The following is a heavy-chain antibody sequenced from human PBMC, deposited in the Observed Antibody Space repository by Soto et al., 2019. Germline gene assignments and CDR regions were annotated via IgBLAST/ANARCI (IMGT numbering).Heavy chain of an antibody. CDR2: MNNIGSST. CDR1: GFTFSIFA. J-gene: IGHJ4*02. Sequence: PGGSLRLSCSASGFTFSIFAMHWVRQAPGKGLEYVSAMNNIGSSTFYADSVGGRFTISRDNSKNTLYLQMSSLRPEDTAMYYCVRDLNYYGAGTYLRSPFDYWGQGTLVTVSS. D-gene: IGHD3-10*01. V-gene: IGHV3-64D*06. CDR3: VRDLNYYGAGTYLRSPFDY.